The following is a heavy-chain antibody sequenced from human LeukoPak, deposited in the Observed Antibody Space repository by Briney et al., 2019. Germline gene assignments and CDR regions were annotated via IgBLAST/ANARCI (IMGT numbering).Heavy chain of an antibody. D-gene: IGHD1-26*01. CDR1: GFTFSTYA. CDR2: ISAGGDRT. V-gene: IGHV3-23*01. J-gene: IGHJ4*02. CDR3: ARSTVGTSCCTAVDY. Sequence: GGSLRLSCAASGFTFSTYAMTWVRQAPGKGLEWVSGISAGGDRTYYADSVKGRFTISRDNSKNTLYLQMNSLRAENTAEYYCARSTVGTSCCTAVDYWGQGTLVTVSS.